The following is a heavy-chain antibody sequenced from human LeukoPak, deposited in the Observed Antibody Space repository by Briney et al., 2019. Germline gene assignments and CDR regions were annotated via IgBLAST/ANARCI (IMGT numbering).Heavy chain of an antibody. J-gene: IGHJ6*02. Sequence: ASVKVSCKASGYTFTSYDINWVRQATGQGLEWMGWMNPNSGNTGYAQKFQGRVTITADKSTSTAYMELSSLRSEDTAVYYCASLMSYYDSSGYYQGYGMDVWGQGTTVTVSS. CDR2: MNPNSGNT. CDR1: GYTFTSYD. V-gene: IGHV1-8*01. CDR3: ASLMSYYDSSGYYQGYGMDV. D-gene: IGHD3-22*01.